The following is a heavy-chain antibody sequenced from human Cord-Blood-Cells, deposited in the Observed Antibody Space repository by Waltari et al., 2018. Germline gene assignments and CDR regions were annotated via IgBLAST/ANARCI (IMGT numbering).Heavy chain of an antibody. Sequence: QVQLQESGPGLVKPSETLSLTCTVPGGSISSHYWRWLRQPPGKGLEWIGYIYYSGSTNYNPSLKSRVTISVDTSKNQFSLKLSSVTAADTAVYYCARGSIAVAGTGFDYWGQGTLVTVSS. CDR3: ARGSIAVAGTGFDY. V-gene: IGHV4-59*11. J-gene: IGHJ4*02. CDR2: IYYSGST. CDR1: GGSISSHY. D-gene: IGHD6-19*01.